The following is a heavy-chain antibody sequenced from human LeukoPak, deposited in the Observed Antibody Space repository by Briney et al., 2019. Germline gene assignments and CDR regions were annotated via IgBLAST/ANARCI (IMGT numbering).Heavy chain of an antibody. J-gene: IGHJ4*02. V-gene: IGHV3-21*01. CDR3: ARAGDSGSYLFFDY. CDR2: ISSSSTYI. CDR1: GFTFSAFI. Sequence: GGSLRLSCAASGFTFSAFIMNWVRQAPGKGLEGVSSISSSSTYIYYADSVKGRFTISRDNAKNSLYPQMNILRAEDTAVYYCARAGDSGSYLFFDYWGQGTLVTVSS. D-gene: IGHD1-26*01.